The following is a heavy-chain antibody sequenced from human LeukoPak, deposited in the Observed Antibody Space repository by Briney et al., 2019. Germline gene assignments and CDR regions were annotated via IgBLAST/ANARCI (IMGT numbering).Heavy chain of an antibody. CDR2: INPNSGGT. D-gene: IGHD3-16*01. J-gene: IGHJ4*02. Sequence: ASVKVSCKASGYTFTAYYMHWVRHAPGQELEWMGWINPNSGGTNYAQKFQGRVTMTRDTSISTAYMELSRLRCDDTAVYYCARAPRTGAVYYGYWGEGTLVTVSS. V-gene: IGHV1-2*02. CDR3: ARAPRTGAVYYGY. CDR1: GYTFTAYY.